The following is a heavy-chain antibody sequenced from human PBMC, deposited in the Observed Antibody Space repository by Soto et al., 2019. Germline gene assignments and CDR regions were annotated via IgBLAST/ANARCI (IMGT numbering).Heavy chain of an antibody. V-gene: IGHV3-9*01. J-gene: IGHJ6*03. Sequence: GGSLRLSCEASGFSFDDYGMHWVRQAPGKGLEWVSGISWNSGSIAYADSVKGRFIISRDNVRNSLYLQMNSLRAEDTALCYCAKDGRLRVYYYYYYMDVWGKGTTVTVSS. CDR2: ISWNSGSI. CDR3: AKDGRLRVYYYYYYMDV. CDR1: GFSFDDYG.